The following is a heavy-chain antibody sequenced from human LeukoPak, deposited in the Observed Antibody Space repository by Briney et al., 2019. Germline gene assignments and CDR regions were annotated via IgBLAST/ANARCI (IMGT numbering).Heavy chain of an antibody. D-gene: IGHD1-26*01. J-gene: IGHJ4*02. CDR1: GYTLTELS. CDR2: FDPEDGET. CDR3: ARGPIGGSYQRN. V-gene: IGHV1-24*01. Sequence: ASVKVSCEVSGYTLTELSMHWVRQAPGKGLEWMGGFDPEDGETIYAQKFQGRVTMTEDTSTDTAYMELSSLRSEDTAVYYCARGPIGGSYQRNWGQGTLVTVSS.